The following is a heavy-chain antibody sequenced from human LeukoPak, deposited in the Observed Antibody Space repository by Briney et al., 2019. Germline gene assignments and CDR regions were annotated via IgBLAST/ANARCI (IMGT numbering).Heavy chain of an antibody. CDR1: GFTFSNYA. CDR3: ARGPFYDSSGSHH. CDR2: IYGGDST. V-gene: IGHV3-53*01. D-gene: IGHD3-22*01. Sequence: GGSLRLSCAASGFTFSNYAMHWVRQAPGKGLEWVSVIYGGDSTYYADSVKGRFTISRDNSKNTLYLQMDSLRAEDTAVYYCARGPFYDSSGSHHWGQGTMVTVSS. J-gene: IGHJ3*01.